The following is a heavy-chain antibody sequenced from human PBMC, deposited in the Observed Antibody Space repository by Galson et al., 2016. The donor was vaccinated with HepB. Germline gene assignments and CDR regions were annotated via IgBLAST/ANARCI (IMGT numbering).Heavy chain of an antibody. V-gene: IGHV4-4*02. Sequence: ETLSLTCAVSGGSISTNNWWYWVRQSPGKELEWIGEIYHSGSTNYNPSLKSRVTISVDKSKYQFSLSLSSVTAADTAVYYCAKIRLLCLGTTCYGVGLDYWGQGTLVTVSS. D-gene: IGHD2-2*01. CDR2: IYHSGST. J-gene: IGHJ4*02. CDR3: AKIRLLCLGTTCYGVGLDY. CDR1: GGSISTNNW.